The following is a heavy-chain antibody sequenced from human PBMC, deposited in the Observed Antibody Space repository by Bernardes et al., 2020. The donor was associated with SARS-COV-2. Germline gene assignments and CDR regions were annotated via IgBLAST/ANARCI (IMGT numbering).Heavy chain of an antibody. CDR1: GFTFNMYA. Sequence: SLRLSCAASGFTFNMYAMPWVRQAPGKGLEWVSGVSGSGGSTYYADSVKGRFTISRDNSKNTLFLQMNSLRAEDTAVYYCAKCVVGYYAVDVWGQGTTVTVSS. CDR2: VSGSGGST. CDR3: AKCVVGYYAVDV. J-gene: IGHJ6*02. V-gene: IGHV3-23*01. D-gene: IGHD2-15*01.